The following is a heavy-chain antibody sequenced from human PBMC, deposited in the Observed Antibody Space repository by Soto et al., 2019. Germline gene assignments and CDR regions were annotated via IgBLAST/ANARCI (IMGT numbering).Heavy chain of an antibody. Sequence: GGSLRLSCVASGFTFSNYLMNWVRQAPGRGLEWVANIEQDGSEKYYVDSVKGRFTISRDNAKNSLYLQMNSLRAEDTAVYYCARVYAVTTWDAFDIWGQGTMVPVSS. J-gene: IGHJ3*02. CDR2: IEQDGSEK. V-gene: IGHV3-7*01. CDR1: GFTFSNYL. D-gene: IGHD4-17*01. CDR3: ARVYAVTTWDAFDI.